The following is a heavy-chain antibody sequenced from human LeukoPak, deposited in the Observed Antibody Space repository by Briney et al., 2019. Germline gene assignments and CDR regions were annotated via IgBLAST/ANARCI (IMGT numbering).Heavy chain of an antibody. Sequence: GESLRLSCAASGFTFDTYAMTWVRQAPGKGLEWVSTITHSGETTHYADSVKGRFTISRDNSRKTLYLQMNSLRAEDTAVYYCAKDPRQGGGMFFDYWGQGTLVTVSS. CDR2: ITHSGETT. V-gene: IGHV3-23*01. J-gene: IGHJ4*02. CDR1: GFTFDTYA. D-gene: IGHD2-15*01. CDR3: AKDPRQGGGMFFDY.